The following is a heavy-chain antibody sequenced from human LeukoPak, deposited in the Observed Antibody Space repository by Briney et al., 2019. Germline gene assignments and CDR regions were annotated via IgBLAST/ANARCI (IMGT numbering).Heavy chain of an antibody. D-gene: IGHD3-10*01. CDR2: ISTGGHTM. J-gene: IGHJ5*02. V-gene: IGHV3-48*01. CDR1: GFCFSCNN. CDR3: ARELYRGLGNWFDP. Sequence: AGGSLRLSCAAPGFCFSCNNMQWARQAPGKGLEWISYISTGGHTMYYADSVRGRFTISRDNAKNSLYLQMNGLRAEDTAVYYCARELYRGLGNWFDPWGQGTQVTVSS.